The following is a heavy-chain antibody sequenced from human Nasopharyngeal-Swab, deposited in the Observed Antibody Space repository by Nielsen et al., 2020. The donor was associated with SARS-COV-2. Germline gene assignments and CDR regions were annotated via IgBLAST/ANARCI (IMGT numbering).Heavy chain of an antibody. CDR2: ISGSGGRT. Sequence: WIRQPPGKGLEWISAISGSGGRTYYADSVKGRFTISRDKSKKTLYLQMNSMRADDTAVYYCAKMAGRGYSYGDFEGYFDYWGQGTLVTVSS. V-gene: IGHV3-23*01. J-gene: IGHJ4*02. CDR3: AKMAGRGYSYGDFEGYFDY. D-gene: IGHD5-18*01.